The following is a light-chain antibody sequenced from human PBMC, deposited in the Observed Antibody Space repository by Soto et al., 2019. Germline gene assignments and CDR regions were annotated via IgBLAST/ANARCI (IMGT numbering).Light chain of an antibody. J-gene: IGKJ5*01. CDR2: AAS. CDR1: QGINTF. Sequence: IHLTQSPSSLSASVFDRVTITFRASQGINTFLAWYQQKAGKAPKLLIYAASTLQSGVPSRFSGSGSGTDFTLTISSLQSEDFATYYCQQYENLPTFGQGTRLEIK. V-gene: IGKV1-9*01. CDR3: QQYENLPT.